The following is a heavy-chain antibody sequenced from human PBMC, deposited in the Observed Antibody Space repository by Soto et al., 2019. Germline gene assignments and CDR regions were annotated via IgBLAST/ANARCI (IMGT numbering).Heavy chain of an antibody. CDR3: ARDIGSYAYGEGY. J-gene: IGHJ4*02. CDR2: VYSSGTT. CDR1: GGSINSYW. Sequence: SETLSLTCSVPGGSINSYWWSWIRQPAGKGLEWIGRVYSSGTTDYNPSLNSRATLSVETSKNQFSLKLSSVTAADTAVYYCARDIGSYAYGEGYWGQGIQLTVSS. V-gene: IGHV4-4*07. D-gene: IGHD3-10*01.